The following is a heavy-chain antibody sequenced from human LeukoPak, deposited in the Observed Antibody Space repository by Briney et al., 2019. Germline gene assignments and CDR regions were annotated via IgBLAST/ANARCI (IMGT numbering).Heavy chain of an antibody. V-gene: IGHV3-23*01. J-gene: IGHJ4*02. CDR1: GFIFSNAW. D-gene: IGHD2-8*01. CDR3: AKEAGSMLPCDY. Sequence: GGSLRLSCAASGFIFSNAWMSWVRQAPGKGLEWVSALSASGGNTYYADSVKGRFTISRDNSKNMLYLQMNSLRAEDTAIYYCAKEAGSMLPCDYWGQGTLVTVSS. CDR2: LSASGGNT.